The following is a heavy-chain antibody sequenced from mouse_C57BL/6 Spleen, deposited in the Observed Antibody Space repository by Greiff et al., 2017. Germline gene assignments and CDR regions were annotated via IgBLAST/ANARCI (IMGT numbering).Heavy chain of an antibody. D-gene: IGHD2-12*01. CDR2: INPNNGGT. J-gene: IGHJ1*03. CDR3: ARSPLRRDWYFDV. CDR1: GYTFTDYN. V-gene: IGHV1-18*01. Sequence: EVQLQRSGPELVKPGASVKIPCKASGYTFTDYNMDWVKQSHGKSLEWIGDINPNNGGTIYNQKFKGKATLTVDKSSSTAYMELRSLTSEDTAVYYCARSPLRRDWYFDVWGTGTTVTVSS.